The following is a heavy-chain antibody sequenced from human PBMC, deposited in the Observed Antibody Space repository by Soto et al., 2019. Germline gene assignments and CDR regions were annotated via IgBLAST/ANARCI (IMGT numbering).Heavy chain of an antibody. V-gene: IGHV3-9*01. J-gene: IGHJ4*02. Sequence: VGPLRLSYAASGFTCDDHAMHWIRQAPGKGLEWVSGISWNSGSIGYADSVKGRFTISRDNAKNSLYLQLNSLRAEDTALYYCAKDILAVAGPSPHCFDYWGQRTPVTVSS. CDR2: ISWNSGSI. CDR3: AKDILAVAGPSPHCFDY. D-gene: IGHD6-19*01. CDR1: GFTCDDHA.